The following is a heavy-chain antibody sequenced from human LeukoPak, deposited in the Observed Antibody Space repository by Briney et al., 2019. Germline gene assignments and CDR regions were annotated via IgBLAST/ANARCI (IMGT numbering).Heavy chain of an antibody. CDR2: IRYDGSNK. J-gene: IGHJ6*03. CDR1: GFTFTYNG. V-gene: IGHV3-30*02. CDR3: AKDYDSSGYRHYYYYYMDV. D-gene: IGHD3-22*01. Sequence: GGSLRLSCAASGFTFTYNGMNWVRQAPGKGLEWVAFIRYDGSNKYYADSVKGRFTISRDNSKNTLYLQMNSLRAEDTAVYYCAKDYDSSGYRHYYYYYMDVWGKGTTVTISS.